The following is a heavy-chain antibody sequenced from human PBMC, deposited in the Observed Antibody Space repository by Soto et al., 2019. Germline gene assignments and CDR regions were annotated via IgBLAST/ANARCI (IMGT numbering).Heavy chain of an antibody. Sequence: VASVKVSCKASGYTFSDYYIHWVRQAPGQGLEWMGWINPNSGVINYAQSFRGWVTMTSDTSISTAYMELSRQRSDDTAVYFCARGIASTRKNFYYYMDVWGKGTTVNAP. CDR1: GYTFSDYY. CDR3: ARGIASTRKNFYYYMDV. CDR2: INPNSGVI. V-gene: IGHV1-2*04. J-gene: IGHJ6*03. D-gene: IGHD2-2*01.